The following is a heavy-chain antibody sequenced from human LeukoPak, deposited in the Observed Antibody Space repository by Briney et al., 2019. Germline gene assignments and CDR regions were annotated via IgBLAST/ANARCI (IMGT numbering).Heavy chain of an antibody. V-gene: IGHV3-23*01. Sequence: GGSLRLSCAASVFTLSDYAMNAVRQAPGEGLEWLSAISGSDGHTFYADSVKGRFTLSRDNSKNTLYLQMNNLRADDTAIYYCAKVPWVGTITWGQGTLVIVSS. CDR2: ISGSDGHT. D-gene: IGHD1-26*01. CDR3: AKVPWVGTIT. J-gene: IGHJ4*02. CDR1: VFTLSDYA.